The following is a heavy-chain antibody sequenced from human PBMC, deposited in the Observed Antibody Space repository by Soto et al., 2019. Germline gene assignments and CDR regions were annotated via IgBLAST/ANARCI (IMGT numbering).Heavy chain of an antibody. CDR1: GFTFSDYA. J-gene: IGHJ4*02. D-gene: IGHD6-6*01. CDR3: AKGDGRIVAHHFDY. V-gene: IGHV3-23*01. CDR2: VSSGGGSP. Sequence: EVQLLESGGGLVQPGGSLRLSCAASGFTFSDYAMSWVRQAPGKGLEWVSGVSSGGGSPDNADSVKGRFTISRDNYKNALYLQMNSLRADDAAVYYCAKGDGRIVAHHFDYWGQGTLVTVSS.